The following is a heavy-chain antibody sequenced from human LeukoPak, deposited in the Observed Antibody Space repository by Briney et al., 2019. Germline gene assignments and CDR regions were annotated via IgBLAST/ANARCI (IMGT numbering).Heavy chain of an antibody. Sequence: SETLSLTCTVSGGSISSYYWSWIRQPPGKGLEWIGYIYYSGSTNYNPSLKSRVTISVDTSKNQFSLKLSSVTAADTAVYYCASDSSGYHRALDAFDIWGQGTMVTVSS. CDR2: IYYSGST. D-gene: IGHD3-22*01. J-gene: IGHJ3*02. CDR3: ASDSSGYHRALDAFDI. V-gene: IGHV4-59*01. CDR1: GGSISSYY.